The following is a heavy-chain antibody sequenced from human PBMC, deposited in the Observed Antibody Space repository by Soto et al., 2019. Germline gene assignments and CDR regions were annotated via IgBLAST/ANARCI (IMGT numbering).Heavy chain of an antibody. D-gene: IGHD6-13*01. CDR3: ASTYPPAGTNLFDP. J-gene: IGHJ5*02. CDR1: GYTFTSCY. V-gene: IGHV1-46*03. CDR2: INPSGGST. Sequence: GISVKVSCKASGYTFTSCYMHWVRHAKGQGLEWMGIINPSGGSTSYAQKFQGRVTMTRDTSTSTVYMELSSLRSEDTAVYYCASTYPPAGTNLFDPWGQGTLVTVSS.